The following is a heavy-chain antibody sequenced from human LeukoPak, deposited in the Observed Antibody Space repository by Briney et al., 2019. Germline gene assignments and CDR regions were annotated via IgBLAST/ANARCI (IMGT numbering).Heavy chain of an antibody. Sequence: SETLSLTCAVSGYSISSGYYWGWIRQPPGKGLEWIGSIYHSGNTYYNPSLKSRVTTSVDTSKNQFSLKLSSVTAADTAVYYCARQISGWYVYWGQGTLVTVSS. CDR2: IYHSGNT. V-gene: IGHV4-38-2*01. CDR1: GYSISSGYY. J-gene: IGHJ4*02. D-gene: IGHD6-19*01. CDR3: ARQISGWYVY.